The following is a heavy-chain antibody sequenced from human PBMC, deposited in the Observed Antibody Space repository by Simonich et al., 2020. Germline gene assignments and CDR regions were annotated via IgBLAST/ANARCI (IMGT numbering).Heavy chain of an antibody. J-gene: IGHJ6*02. V-gene: IGHV3-21*01. CDR3: ARWIAVAGTGAYGMDV. CDR1: GFTFSSYS. D-gene: IGHD6-19*01. Sequence: EVQLVESGGGLVKPEGSLRLSCAASGFTFSSYSMNWVRQAPGKGLEWVSSIISSSSYIYYADSVKGRFTISRDNAKNSLYLQMNSLRAEDTAVYYCARWIAVAGTGAYGMDVWGQGTTVTVSS. CDR2: IISSSSYI.